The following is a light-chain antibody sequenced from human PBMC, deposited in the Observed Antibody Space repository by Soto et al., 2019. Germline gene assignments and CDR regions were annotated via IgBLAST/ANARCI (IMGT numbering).Light chain of an antibody. V-gene: IGKV3D-15*01. J-gene: IGKJ5*01. Sequence: EIVMTQSPATLSVSPGGRATLSCMASQSVSSSYLAWYQQKPGQAPRLLIYGASTRVTGIPARFSGSGSGTEFTLTISRLQSEDFAVYYCQQYNNWPPGINCGQGTRREIK. CDR1: QSVSSSY. CDR3: QQYNNWPPGIN. CDR2: GAS.